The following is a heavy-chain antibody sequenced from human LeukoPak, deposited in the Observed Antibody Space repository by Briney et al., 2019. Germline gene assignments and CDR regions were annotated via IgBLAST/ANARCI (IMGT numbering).Heavy chain of an antibody. CDR3: AREGLYYDSSGYPLDY. V-gene: IGHV1-69*13. J-gene: IGHJ4*02. CDR2: IIPIFGTA. CDR1: GGTFSSYA. D-gene: IGHD3-22*01. Sequence: SVKVSCKASGGTFSSYAISWVRQAPGQGLEWMGGIIPIFGTANYAQKFQGGVTITADESTSTAYMELSSLRSEDTAVYYCAREGLYYDSSGYPLDYWGQGTLVTVSS.